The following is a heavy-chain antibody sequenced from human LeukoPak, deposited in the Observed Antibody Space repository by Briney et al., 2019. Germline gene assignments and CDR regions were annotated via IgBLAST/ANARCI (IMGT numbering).Heavy chain of an antibody. CDR1: GFTFSSHA. J-gene: IGHJ4*02. CDR2: LSGSGYNT. D-gene: IGHD3-9*01. V-gene: IGHV3-23*01. Sequence: GGSLRLSCAASGFTFSSHALSWVRQAPGKGLEWVSSLSGSGYNTYYADSVKGRFTISRDNSKNTVYLQMNSLRAEDTAVYYCAKGSGLTGYRAHFDYWGQGTLVTVSS. CDR3: AKGSGLTGYRAHFDY.